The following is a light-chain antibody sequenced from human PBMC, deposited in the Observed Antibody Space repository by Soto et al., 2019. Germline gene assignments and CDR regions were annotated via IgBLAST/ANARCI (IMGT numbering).Light chain of an antibody. J-gene: IGLJ3*02. CDR3: NSYTSTSSWV. V-gene: IGLV2-14*01. CDR2: EVS. CDR1: RSDVGGYNY. Sequence: QSALSQPASVAGSPGQSITISCTGTRSDVGGYNYVSWYQQHPGKAPKLMIYEVSNRPSGVSNRFSGSKSGNTASLTISGLQAEDEADYYCNSYTSTSSWVSGGGTKLTVL.